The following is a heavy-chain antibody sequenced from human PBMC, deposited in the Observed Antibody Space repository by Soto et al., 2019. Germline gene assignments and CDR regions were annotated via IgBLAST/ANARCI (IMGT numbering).Heavy chain of an antibody. CDR2: TKPDGSDK. CDR1: VFTFNTHW. V-gene: IGHV3-7*01. Sequence: GGSLRLSCAASVFTFNTHWMRWVRQSPGKGLEWVAHTKPDGSDKYYVDSARGRFTISRDNARHSLYLQMNSLRADDTALYYCVEWGTSTSNPWGQGTLVTVSS. J-gene: IGHJ5*02. CDR3: VEWGTSTSNP. D-gene: IGHD2-8*01.